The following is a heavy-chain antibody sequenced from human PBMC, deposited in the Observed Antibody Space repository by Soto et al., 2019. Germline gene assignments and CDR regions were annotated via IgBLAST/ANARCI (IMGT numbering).Heavy chain of an antibody. Sequence: HVQLVQSGAEVKKPGASVKVSCKASGYTFTGYYMYWVRQAPGQGLEWMGWINPKSGGTNIAQKFQGRGAMTRDTAISTADMEVSRLRSDDTAIYYCARGGDVVLVQTGEYLYYGMDVWGQGTTVTVSS. CDR3: ARGGDVVLVQTGEYLYYGMDV. D-gene: IGHD2-15*01. J-gene: IGHJ6*02. V-gene: IGHV1-2*02. CDR1: GYTFTGYY. CDR2: INPKSGGT.